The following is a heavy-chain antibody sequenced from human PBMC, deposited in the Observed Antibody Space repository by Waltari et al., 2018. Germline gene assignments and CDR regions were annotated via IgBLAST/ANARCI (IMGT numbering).Heavy chain of an antibody. V-gene: IGHV1-69*01. CDR1: GGTFSSYA. J-gene: IGHJ4*02. Sequence: QVQLVQSGAEVKKPGSSVKVSCKASGGTFSSYAISWVRQAPGQGLEWMGGIIPNFGTANYAQKFQGRVTITADESTSTAYMELSSLRSEDTAVYYCASRLPYCGGDCYWGFWGQGTLVTVSS. CDR2: IIPNFGTA. D-gene: IGHD2-21*02. CDR3: ASRLPYCGGDCYWGF.